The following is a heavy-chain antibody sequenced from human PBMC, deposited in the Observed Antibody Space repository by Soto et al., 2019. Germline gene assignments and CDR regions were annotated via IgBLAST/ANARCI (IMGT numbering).Heavy chain of an antibody. Sequence: PGGSLRLSCAASGFTFSSYSMNWVRQAPGKGLEWVSYISSSSSTIYYADSVKGRFTISRDNAKNSLYLQMNSLRAEDTAVYYCARVPPLTGNYEKEHRLDYWGQGPRVT. D-gene: IGHD1-7*01. J-gene: IGHJ4*02. V-gene: IGHV3-48*01. CDR3: ARVPPLTGNYEKEHRLDY. CDR2: ISSSSSTI. CDR1: GFTFSSYS.